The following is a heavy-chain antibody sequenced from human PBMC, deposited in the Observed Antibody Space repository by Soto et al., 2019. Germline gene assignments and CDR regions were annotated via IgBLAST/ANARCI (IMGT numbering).Heavy chain of an antibody. CDR1: GYTLAELS. CDR2: FDPEDDDI. Sequence: ASVKVSCKVSGYTLAELSMHWVRQAPGKGLEWMGGFDPEDDDIIYAQTFQGRVTMTRDTSISTAYMELSRLRSDDTAVYYCARDRSNYFRNLHYFDYWGQGTLVTVSS. V-gene: IGHV1-24*01. CDR3: ARDRSNYFRNLHYFDY. J-gene: IGHJ4*02. D-gene: IGHD4-4*01.